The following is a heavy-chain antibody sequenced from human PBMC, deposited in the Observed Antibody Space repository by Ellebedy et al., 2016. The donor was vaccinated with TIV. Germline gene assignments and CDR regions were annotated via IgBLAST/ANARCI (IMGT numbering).Heavy chain of an antibody. CDR1: GFPFSTSW. CDR2: ISSTGYYI. J-gene: IGHJ4*02. V-gene: IGHV3-21*01. Sequence: GESLKISCVASGFPFSTSWMHWVRQAPGKGLEWVSSISSTGYYIYYADSLKGRFTISRDEARNSVFLQMNSLRAEDTAVYYCARSGELDSWGQGTLVTVSS. CDR3: ARSGELDS. D-gene: IGHD1-26*01.